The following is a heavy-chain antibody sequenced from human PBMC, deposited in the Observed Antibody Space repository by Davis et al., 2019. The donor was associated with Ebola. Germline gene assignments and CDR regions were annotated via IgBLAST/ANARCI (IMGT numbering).Heavy chain of an antibody. V-gene: IGHV1-8*01. D-gene: IGHD3-16*01. Sequence: AASVKVSCKASGYTFTTYDITWVRQATGQGLEWMGWMNPNSGNTGYAQKFQGRVTMTRDTSRSTAYMELRSLTSGDTAVYYCARDGSLLWGIQYWGQGTLVTVSS. CDR2: MNPNSGNT. CDR1: GYTFTTYD. CDR3: ARDGSLLWGIQY. J-gene: IGHJ4*02.